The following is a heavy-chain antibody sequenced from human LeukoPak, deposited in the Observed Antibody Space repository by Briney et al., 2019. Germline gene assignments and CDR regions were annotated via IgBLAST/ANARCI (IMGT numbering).Heavy chain of an antibody. CDR2: ISDSGGST. V-gene: IGHV3-23*01. CDR1: GITLSNYG. Sequence: GGSLTLSCAVSGITLSNYGMSWVRQAPGKGLEWVAGISDSGGSTKYADSVKGRFTIARDNRKNTLYLQMNSLRAEDTAVYFCAKRGVVIRVILVGFHKEAYYFESWGQGALVTVSS. CDR3: AKRGVVIRVILVGFHKEAYYFES. D-gene: IGHD3/OR15-3a*01. J-gene: IGHJ4*02.